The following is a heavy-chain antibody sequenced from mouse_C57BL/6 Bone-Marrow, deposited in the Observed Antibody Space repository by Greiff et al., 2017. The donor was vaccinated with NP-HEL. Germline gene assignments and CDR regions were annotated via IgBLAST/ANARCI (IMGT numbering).Heavy chain of an antibody. V-gene: IGHV2-5*01. D-gene: IGHD2-5*01. CDR2: IWRGGST. Sequence: QVQLQQSGPGLVQPSQSLSITCTVSGFSLTSYGVHWVRQSPGKGLEWLGVIWRGGSTDYNAAFMSRLSITKDNSKSQVFLKMNSLQADDTAIYYCAKGGSNYPPYYYAMDYWGQGTSVTVSS. J-gene: IGHJ4*01. CDR3: AKGGSNYPPYYYAMDY. CDR1: GFSLTSYG.